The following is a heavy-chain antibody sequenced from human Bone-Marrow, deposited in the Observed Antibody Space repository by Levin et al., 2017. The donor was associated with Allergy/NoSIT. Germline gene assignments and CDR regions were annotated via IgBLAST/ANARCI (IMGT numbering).Heavy chain of an antibody. CDR2: ISYDGSNK. Sequence: PGGSLRLSCAASGFTFSSYGMHWVRQAPGKGLEWVAVISYDGSNKYYADSVKGRFTISRDNSKNTLYLQMNSLRAEDTAVYYCAKGPSRILWFGELPTDDPFDYWGQGTLVTVSS. D-gene: IGHD3-10*01. V-gene: IGHV3-30*18. J-gene: IGHJ4*02. CDR3: AKGPSRILWFGELPTDDPFDY. CDR1: GFTFSSYG.